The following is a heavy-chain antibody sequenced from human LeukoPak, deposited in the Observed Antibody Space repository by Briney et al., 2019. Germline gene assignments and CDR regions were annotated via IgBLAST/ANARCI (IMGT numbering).Heavy chain of an antibody. CDR2: IYYSGST. V-gene: IGHV4-59*08. CDR1: GGSISSCY. Sequence: SETLSLTCAVSGGSISSCYWSWIRQPPGKGLEWIGYIYYSGSTNYNPSLKSRVTISVDTSKNQFSLKLSSVTAADTAVYYCARHRTPDTSGWYYFDYWGQGILVIVSS. J-gene: IGHJ4*02. CDR3: ARHRTPDTSGWYYFDY. D-gene: IGHD6-19*01.